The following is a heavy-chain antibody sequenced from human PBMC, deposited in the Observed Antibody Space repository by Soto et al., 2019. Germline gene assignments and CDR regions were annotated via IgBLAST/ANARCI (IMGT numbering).Heavy chain of an antibody. Sequence: QVQLVESGGGVVQPGRSLRLSCAASGFTFSSYGMHWVRQAPGKGLEWVAVISYDGSNKYYADSVKGRFTISRDNSKTPRYQQMNSLSAEDTAVYYCAKGAAAGYYFDYWGQGTLVTVSS. D-gene: IGHD6-13*01. CDR3: AKGAAAGYYFDY. CDR2: ISYDGSNK. J-gene: IGHJ4*02. CDR1: GFTFSSYG. V-gene: IGHV3-30*18.